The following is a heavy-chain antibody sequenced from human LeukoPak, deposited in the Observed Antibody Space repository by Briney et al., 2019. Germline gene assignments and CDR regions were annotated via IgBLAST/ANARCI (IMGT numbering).Heavy chain of an antibody. V-gene: IGHV3-72*01. CDR1: GFTLSDHY. J-gene: IGHJ3*02. CDR3: ADLGAARGFEI. CDR2: ITNKADRYTI. Sequence: TGGSLRLSCAASGFTLSDHYMDWVRQAPGKGLEWVALITNKADRYTIKYAASVEGRFTISRDDSKNSLYLQMNSLKTEDTAVYYCADLGAARGFEIWGQGTLVTVSS. D-gene: IGHD1-26*01.